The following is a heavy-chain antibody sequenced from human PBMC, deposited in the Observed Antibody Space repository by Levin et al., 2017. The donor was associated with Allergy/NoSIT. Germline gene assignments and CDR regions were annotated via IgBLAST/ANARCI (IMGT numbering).Heavy chain of an antibody. J-gene: IGHJ4*02. Sequence: GESLKISCAASGFTFSDYYMSWIRQAPGKGLEWVSYISSSGSTIYYADSVKGRFTISRDNAKNSLYLQMNSLRAADTAVYYCARDHSDYDFWSGYCDYWGQGTLVTVSS. D-gene: IGHD3-3*01. V-gene: IGHV3-11*01. CDR2: ISSSGSTI. CDR1: GFTFSDYY. CDR3: ARDHSDYDFWSGYCDY.